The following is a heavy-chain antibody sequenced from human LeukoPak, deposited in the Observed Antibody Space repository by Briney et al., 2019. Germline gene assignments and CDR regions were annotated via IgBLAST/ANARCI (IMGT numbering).Heavy chain of an antibody. CDR3: ARESSGWLGTHYDY. J-gene: IGHJ4*02. V-gene: IGHV3-53*01. CDR1: GFTVSSNY. Sequence: GGSLRLSCAASGFTVSSNYMSWVRQAPGKGLEWVSVIYSGGSTYYADSVKGRFTISRDNAKNSLYLQMNSLRAEDTAVYYCARESSGWLGTHYDYWGQGTLVTVSS. CDR2: IYSGGST. D-gene: IGHD6-19*01.